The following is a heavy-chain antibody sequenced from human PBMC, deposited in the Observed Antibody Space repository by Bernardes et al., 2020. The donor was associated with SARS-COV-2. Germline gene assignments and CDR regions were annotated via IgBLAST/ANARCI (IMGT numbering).Heavy chain of an antibody. D-gene: IGHD3-10*01. CDR3: ARDLSLYLSPFYYYGMDV. CDR1: GFTFSSYA. CDR2: ISYDGSNK. V-gene: IGHV3-30-3*01. Sequence: GGSLRLSRAASGFTFSSYAMHWVRQAPGKGLEWVAVISYDGSNKYYADSVKGRFTISRDNSKNTLYLQMNSLRAEDTAVYYCARDLSLYLSPFYYYGMDVWGQGTTVTVSS. J-gene: IGHJ6*02.